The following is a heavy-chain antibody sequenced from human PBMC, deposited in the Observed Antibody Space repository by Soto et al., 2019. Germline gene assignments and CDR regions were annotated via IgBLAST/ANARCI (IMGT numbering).Heavy chain of an antibody. CDR3: ARVKRDCSSTSCYADYYYYYMDV. V-gene: IGHV1-69*02. CDR2: IIPIRGIA. Sequence: QVQLVQSGAEVKKPGSSVKVSCKASGGTFSSYTISWVRQAPGQGLEWMGRIIPIRGIANYAQKFQGRVTITADKSTSTAYMELSSLRSEDTAVYYCARVKRDCSSTSCYADYYYYYMDVWGKGTTVTVSS. D-gene: IGHD2-2*01. CDR1: GGTFSSYT. J-gene: IGHJ6*03.